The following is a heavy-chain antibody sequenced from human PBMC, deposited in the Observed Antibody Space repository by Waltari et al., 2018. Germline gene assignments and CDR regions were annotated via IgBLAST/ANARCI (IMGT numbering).Heavy chain of an antibody. V-gene: IGHV3-30*01. CDR2: ISYDGSIK. D-gene: IGHD3-10*01. CDR3: ARGGLEWFGELFDY. J-gene: IGHJ4*02. CDR1: GFPFSPYA. Sequence: QVQLVESGGGVVHPGGSLRLSCAASGFPFSPYAAHWVRQAPGKGLEWVAVISYDGSIKYNADSVEGRFTISRDNARNTMSLQMNSLTTEDTAVYYCARGGLEWFGELFDYWGQGTLVTVSS.